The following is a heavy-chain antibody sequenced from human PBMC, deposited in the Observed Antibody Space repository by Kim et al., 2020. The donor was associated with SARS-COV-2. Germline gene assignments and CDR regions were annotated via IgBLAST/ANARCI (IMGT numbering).Heavy chain of an antibody. CDR2: IYYSGST. D-gene: IGHD2-8*01. CDR1: GGSISSYY. V-gene: IGHV4-59*01. J-gene: IGHJ6*02. CDR3: ARVPYCTNGVCPRVGIYYYYGMDV. Sequence: SETLSLTCTVSGGSISSYYWSWIRQPPGKGLEWIGYIYYSGSTNYNPSLKSRVTISVDTSKNQFSLKLSSVTAADTAVYYCARVPYCTNGVCPRVGIYYYYGMDVWGQGTTVTVSS.